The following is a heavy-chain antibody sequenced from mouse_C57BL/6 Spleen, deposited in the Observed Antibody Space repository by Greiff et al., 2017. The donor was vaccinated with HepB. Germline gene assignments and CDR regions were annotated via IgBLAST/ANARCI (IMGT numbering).Heavy chain of an antibody. J-gene: IGHJ2*01. V-gene: IGHV1-22*01. Sequence: VHVKQSGPELVKPGASVKMSCKASGYTFTDYNMHWVKQSHGKSLEWIGYINPNNGGTSYNQKFKGKATLTVNKSSSTAYMELRSLTSEDSAVYYCARGTAQATFFDYWGQGTTLTVSS. D-gene: IGHD3-2*02. CDR1: GYTFTDYN. CDR2: INPNNGGT. CDR3: ARGTAQATFFDY.